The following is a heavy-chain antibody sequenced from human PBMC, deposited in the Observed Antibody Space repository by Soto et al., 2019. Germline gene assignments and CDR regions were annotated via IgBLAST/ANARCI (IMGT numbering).Heavy chain of an antibody. CDR2: IYPGDSDT. D-gene: IGHD1-1*01. Sequence: GESLKISCKGSGYSFTSYWIGWVRQMPGKGLEWMGIIYPGDSDTRYSPSFQGQVTISADKSISTAYLQWSSLKASDTAMYYCARRGYNWNDNYYYMDVWGKGTTVTVS. CDR1: GYSFTSYW. V-gene: IGHV5-51*01. CDR3: ARRGYNWNDNYYYMDV. J-gene: IGHJ6*03.